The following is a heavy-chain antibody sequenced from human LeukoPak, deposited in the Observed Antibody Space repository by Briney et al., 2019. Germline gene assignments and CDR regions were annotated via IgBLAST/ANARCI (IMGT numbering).Heavy chain of an antibody. Sequence: SVKVSCKASGGTFSSYAISWVRQAPGQGLEWMGGIIPIFGTANYAQKFQGRVTITADKSTGTAYMELSSLRAEDTAVYYCARGGRAITTASVDYWGQGTLVTVSS. CDR2: IIPIFGTA. V-gene: IGHV1-69*06. CDR1: GGTFSSYA. CDR3: ARGGRAITTASVDY. D-gene: IGHD3-22*01. J-gene: IGHJ4*02.